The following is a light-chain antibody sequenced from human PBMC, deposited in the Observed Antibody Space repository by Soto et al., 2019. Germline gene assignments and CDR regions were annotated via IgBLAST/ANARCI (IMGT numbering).Light chain of an antibody. CDR2: EAS. CDR3: QQTYSPPAT. CDR1: QSIDTH. V-gene: IGKV1-39*01. Sequence: DIRMTQSPSSLSASVGDRVTIACRASQSIDTHLNWYQQHPGKAPNALIYEASNLQSGVPSRFSASGSGTDFTLTISGLQPDDSATYYWQQTYSPPATFGQGTKVESK. J-gene: IGKJ1*01.